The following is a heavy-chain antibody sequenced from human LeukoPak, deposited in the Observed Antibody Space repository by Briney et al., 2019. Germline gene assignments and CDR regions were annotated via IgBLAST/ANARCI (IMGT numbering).Heavy chain of an antibody. V-gene: IGHV4-39*07. Sequence: KTGGSLRLSCAASGFTVSSNYMSWVRQAPGKGLEWIGSIYYSGSTYYNPSLKSRVTISVDTSKNQFSLKLSSVTAADTAVYYCGADYYGSGSYYIFDYWGQGTLVTVSS. CDR2: IYYSGST. J-gene: IGHJ4*02. CDR3: GADYYGSGSYYIFDY. CDR1: GFTVSSNY. D-gene: IGHD3-10*01.